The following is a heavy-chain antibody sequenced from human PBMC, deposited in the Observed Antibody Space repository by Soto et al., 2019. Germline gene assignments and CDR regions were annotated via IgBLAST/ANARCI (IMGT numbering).Heavy chain of an antibody. CDR2: IIPIFGTA. CDR3: ARAGGAVASIADAFDI. CDR1: GGTFSSYA. V-gene: IGHV1-69*13. J-gene: IGHJ3*02. Sequence: SMKVSWKASGGTFSSYAISWVRQAPGQGLEWMGGIIPIFGTANYAQKFQGRVTITADESTSTAYMELSSLRSEDTAVYYCARAGGAVASIADAFDIWGQGTMVTVS. D-gene: IGHD6-6*01.